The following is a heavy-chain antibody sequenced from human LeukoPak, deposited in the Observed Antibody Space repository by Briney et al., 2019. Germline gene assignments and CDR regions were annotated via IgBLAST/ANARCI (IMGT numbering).Heavy chain of an antibody. D-gene: IGHD6-13*01. V-gene: IGHV1-2*02. CDR1: GYTFTDYY. Sequence: ASVTVSCKASGYTFTDYYMHWVRQAPGQGLEWMGWINSNSGGTKYAQKFEGRVTMTRDTSISTAYMELSRVTSDDTAVYYCARGGIRTAASKFDYWGQGTLVTVSS. J-gene: IGHJ4*02. CDR3: ARGGIRTAASKFDY. CDR2: INSNSGGT.